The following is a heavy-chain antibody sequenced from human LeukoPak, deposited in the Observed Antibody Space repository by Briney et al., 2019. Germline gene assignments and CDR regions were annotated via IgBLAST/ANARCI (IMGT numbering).Heavy chain of an antibody. CDR2: ITGSREAI. J-gene: IGHJ4*02. CDR1: GLTFSTYV. D-gene: IGHD6-13*01. V-gene: IGHV3-23*01. Sequence: PGGSLRLSCAASGLTFSTYVMTWVRQAPGKGLDWVSMITGSREAIHYAGSVRGRFTLSRDNSKNTLYLQMNSLRPEDTAIYYCAKGRPNGQQLAAYWGQGTLVTVSS. CDR3: AKGRPNGQQLAAY.